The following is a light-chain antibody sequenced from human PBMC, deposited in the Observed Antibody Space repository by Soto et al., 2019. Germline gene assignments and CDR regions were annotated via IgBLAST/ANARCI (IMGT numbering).Light chain of an antibody. Sequence: EVVLTQSPGTLSLSPGERATVSCRASQTISRNYLAWYQKKPGQAPRRLIYGASTRATGIPDRFTGSGSGTDFTLTIARLEPEDFAVYYCQQYGGPVPWTFGQGTKVEV. CDR1: QTISRNY. J-gene: IGKJ1*01. V-gene: IGKV3-20*01. CDR2: GAS. CDR3: QQYGGPVPWT.